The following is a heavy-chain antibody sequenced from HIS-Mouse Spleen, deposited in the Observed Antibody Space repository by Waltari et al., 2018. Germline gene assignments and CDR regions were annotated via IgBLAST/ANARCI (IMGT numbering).Heavy chain of an antibody. V-gene: IGHV3-30*18. CDR3: AKDKHHAFDY. J-gene: IGHJ4*02. CDR1: GFTFSSYG. CDR2: ISYDGSNK. Sequence: QVQLVESGGGVVQPGRSLRLSCAASGFTFSSYGMHWVRQAPGKGVEWVAVISYDGSNKYYADSVKCRFTISRDNSKNTLYLQMNSLRAEDTAVYYCAKDKHHAFDYWGQGTLVTVSS.